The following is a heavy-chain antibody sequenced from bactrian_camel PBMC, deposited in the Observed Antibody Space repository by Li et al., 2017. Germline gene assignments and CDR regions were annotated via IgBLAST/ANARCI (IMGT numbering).Heavy chain of an antibody. V-gene: IGHV3-2*01. CDR1: GFTFSRGY. Sequence: HVQLVESGGGLVQPGGSLRLSCVASGFTFSRGYISWVRQAPGKGLEWVCSIATTYRFTTCIDSVRGRLTISRDNAKNTVFLQMNSLGSDDTALYFCATGFTSWGQGTQVTVS. CDR2: IATTYRFT. CDR3: ATGFTS. J-gene: IGHJ6*01.